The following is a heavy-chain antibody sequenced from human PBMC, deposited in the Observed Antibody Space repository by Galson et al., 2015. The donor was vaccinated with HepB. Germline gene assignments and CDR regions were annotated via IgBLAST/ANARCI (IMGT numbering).Heavy chain of an antibody. CDR2: IKPDGSGT. J-gene: IGHJ5*02. CDR1: GFTFRSYW. V-gene: IGHV3-7*01. Sequence: SLRLSCAVSGFTFRSYWMTWVRQAPGKGLEWLANIKPDGSGTYYVDSVKGRFTISRDNAKNSLYLQMNSLRAEDTAVYYCARNYGDDHWGQGTLVTVSS. CDR3: ARNYGDDH. D-gene: IGHD4-17*01.